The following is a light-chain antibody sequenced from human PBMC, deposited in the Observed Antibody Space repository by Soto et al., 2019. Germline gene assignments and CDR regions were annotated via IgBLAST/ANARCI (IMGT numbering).Light chain of an antibody. CDR3: QHYNGY. CDR1: QNIRSW. V-gene: IGKV1-5*01. J-gene: IGKJ2*01. CDR2: DVS. Sequence: DMPMTQSPTTLSASVGDRVTITCRASQNIRSWLAWYQQKPGKAPKVLIYDVSTLESGVPSRFSGSGFGTEFTLTISSLQPDDFATYYCQHYNGYIGQGTKLEIK.